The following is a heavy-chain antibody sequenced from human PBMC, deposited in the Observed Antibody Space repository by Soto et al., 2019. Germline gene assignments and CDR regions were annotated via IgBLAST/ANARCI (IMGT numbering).Heavy chain of an antibody. Sequence: PGGSLRLSCAAPGFTFSDYYMSWIRQAPGKGLEWVSYISSSSSYTNYADSVKGRFTISRDNAKNTLYLQMNSLRAEDTAVYYCARAVYSSGWYYGYWGQGPWSPSPQ. CDR2: ISSSSSYT. J-gene: IGHJ4*02. D-gene: IGHD6-13*01. V-gene: IGHV3-11*06. CDR1: GFTFSDYY. CDR3: ARAVYSSGWYYGY.